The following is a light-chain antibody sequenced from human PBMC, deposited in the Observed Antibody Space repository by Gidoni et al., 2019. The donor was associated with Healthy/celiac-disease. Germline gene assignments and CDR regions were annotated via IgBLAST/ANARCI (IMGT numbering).Light chain of an antibody. J-gene: IGKJ2*01. Sequence: DIVMTQSPLSLPVTPGEPASISCRSSQSLLHSNGYNYLDWYLQKPGQSPQLLLYLGSTRASGVPDRFSGSGSGTDFTLKISRVEAEDVGVYYCMQALQTPLTFGQGTKLEIK. CDR2: LGS. V-gene: IGKV2-28*01. CDR1: QSLLHSNGYNY. CDR3: MQALQTPLT.